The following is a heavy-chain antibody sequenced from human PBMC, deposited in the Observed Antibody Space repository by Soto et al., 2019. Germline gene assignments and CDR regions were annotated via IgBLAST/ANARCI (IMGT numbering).Heavy chain of an antibody. V-gene: IGHV5-51*01. D-gene: IGHD3-22*01. CDR3: ARHDSSGYYFDFDY. Sequence: GESLKIFCKGSGYTFSSHWIGWVRQMPGKGLEWMGIIYPGDSHTRYSPPFQGQVTISVDKSISTAYLQWSSLKASDTAIYYCARHDSSGYYFDFDYWGRGTLVTVSS. J-gene: IGHJ4*02. CDR2: IYPGDSHT. CDR1: GYTFSSHW.